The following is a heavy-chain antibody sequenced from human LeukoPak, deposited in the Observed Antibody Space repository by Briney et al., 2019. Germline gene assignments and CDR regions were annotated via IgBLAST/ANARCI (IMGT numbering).Heavy chain of an antibody. CDR3: ARLGYSYGYLPLDY. V-gene: IGHV4-4*07. CDR1: GGSISSYY. J-gene: IGHJ4*02. Sequence: SETLSLTCTVSGGSISSYYWNWIRQPAGKGLEWIGRIYTSGSTNYNPSLKSRVTMSVDTSKNQFSLKLSSVTAADTAVYYCARLGYSYGYLPLDYWGQGTLVTVSS. CDR2: IYTSGST. D-gene: IGHD5-18*01.